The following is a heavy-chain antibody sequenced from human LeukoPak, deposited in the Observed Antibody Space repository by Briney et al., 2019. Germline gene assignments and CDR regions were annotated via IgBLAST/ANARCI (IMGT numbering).Heavy chain of an antibody. Sequence: GGSLRLSCAASGFTFSSYGMHWVRQAPGKGLEWVAFIRYDGSNKYYADSVKGRFTISRDNSKNTLYLQMNSLRAEDTAVYYCARSRDFWSGSDAFDIWGQGTMVTVSS. CDR1: GFTFSSYG. CDR2: IRYDGSNK. CDR3: ARSRDFWSGSDAFDI. J-gene: IGHJ3*02. V-gene: IGHV3-30*02. D-gene: IGHD3-3*01.